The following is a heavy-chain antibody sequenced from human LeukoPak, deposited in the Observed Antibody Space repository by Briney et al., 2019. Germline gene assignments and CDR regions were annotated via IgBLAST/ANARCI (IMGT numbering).Heavy chain of an antibody. J-gene: IGHJ4*02. V-gene: IGHV4-61*02. D-gene: IGHD3-22*01. CDR2: IYTSGST. Sequence: PSQTLSLTCTVSGGSISSGNYYWSWIRQPAGKGLEWIGRIYTSGSTNYNPSLKSRVTMSVDTSKNQFSLKLSSVTAADTAVYYCARDHYIYSSSYYDSNYFDYWGQGTLVTVSS. CDR1: GGSISSGNYY. CDR3: ARDHYIYSSSYYDSNYFDY.